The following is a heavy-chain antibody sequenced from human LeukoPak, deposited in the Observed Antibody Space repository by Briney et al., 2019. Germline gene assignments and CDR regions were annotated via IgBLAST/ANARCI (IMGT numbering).Heavy chain of an antibody. CDR1: GFTVSSNY. J-gene: IGHJ4*02. CDR3: AGADSGSWDFGR. Sequence: GGSLRLSCAASGFTVSSNYMSWVRQAPGKGLEWVSVIYSGGSTYYADSVKGRFTISRDNSKNTLYLQMNSLRAEDTGVYYCAGADSGSWDFGRGAQGTLVTVTS. V-gene: IGHV3-53*01. CDR2: IYSGGST. D-gene: IGHD6-13*01.